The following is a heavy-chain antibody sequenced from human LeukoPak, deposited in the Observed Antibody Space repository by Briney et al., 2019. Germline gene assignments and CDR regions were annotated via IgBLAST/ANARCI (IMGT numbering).Heavy chain of an antibody. Sequence: GRSLRLSCAASGFTFSSYGMHWVHQAPGKGLEWVAVISYDGSNKYYADSVKGRFTISRDNSKNTLYLQMNSLRAEDTAVYYCAKDRTKLYSRYPTASFDPWGQGTLVTVSS. CDR3: AKDRTKLYSRYPTASFDP. J-gene: IGHJ5*02. D-gene: IGHD6-13*01. CDR1: GFTFSSYG. CDR2: ISYDGSNK. V-gene: IGHV3-30*18.